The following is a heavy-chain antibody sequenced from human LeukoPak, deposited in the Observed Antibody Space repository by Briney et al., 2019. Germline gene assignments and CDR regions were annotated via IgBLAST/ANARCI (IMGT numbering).Heavy chain of an antibody. CDR3: ARGPDIVVVVAATFDY. D-gene: IGHD2-15*01. CDR1: GYTFTGYY. CDR2: INPNSGGT. Sequence: ASVKVSCKASGYTFTGYYMHWVRQAPGQGLEWMGWINPNSGGTNYAQKFQGRVTMTRDTSISTAYMELSRLRSDDTAVYYCARGPDIVVVVAATFDYWGQGPLVTVSS. J-gene: IGHJ4*02. V-gene: IGHV1-2*02.